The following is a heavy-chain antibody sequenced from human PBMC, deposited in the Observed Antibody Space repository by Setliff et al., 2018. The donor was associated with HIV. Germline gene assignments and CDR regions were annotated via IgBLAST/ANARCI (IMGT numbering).Heavy chain of an antibody. Sequence: SVKVSCKASRGTFRNSAINWVRQAPGQGLEWMGGIIPIFGTANYAQKFQGRVTITADESTSTAYMELSSLRSEDTAVYYCARGESIAVAYYHYYYMDVWGKGTTVTVSS. CDR2: IIPIFGTA. V-gene: IGHV1-69*13. J-gene: IGHJ6*03. CDR3: ARGESIAVAYYHYYYMDV. CDR1: RGTFRNSA. D-gene: IGHD6-19*01.